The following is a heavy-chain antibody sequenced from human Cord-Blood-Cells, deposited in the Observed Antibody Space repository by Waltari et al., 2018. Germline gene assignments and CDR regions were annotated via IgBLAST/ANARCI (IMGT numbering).Heavy chain of an antibody. V-gene: IGHV1-2*02. D-gene: IGHD3-3*01. Sequence: QVQLVQSGAEVKKPGASVTVSCQASGYTFTGYYLHWVPQAPGQGLEWMGWINPNSGGTNYAQKFQGRVTMTRDTSISTAYMELSRLRSDDTAVYYCARDSSYDFWSGDAFDIWGQGTMVTVSS. CDR2: INPNSGGT. CDR1: GYTFTGYY. J-gene: IGHJ3*02. CDR3: ARDSSYDFWSGDAFDI.